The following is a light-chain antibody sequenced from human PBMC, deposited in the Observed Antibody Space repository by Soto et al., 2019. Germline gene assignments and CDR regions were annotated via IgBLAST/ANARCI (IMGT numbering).Light chain of an antibody. CDR3: QKYNSALSIT. CDR1: QGISNY. Sequence: DIQMTQSPSSLSASGGDRVTITCRARQGISNYLAWYQQKPGKIPKLLIYAASTLQSGVPSRFSGSGSGTDFTLTISSLQPEDVSTYYCQKYNSALSITFGQGTRLEIK. CDR2: AAS. V-gene: IGKV1-27*01. J-gene: IGKJ5*01.